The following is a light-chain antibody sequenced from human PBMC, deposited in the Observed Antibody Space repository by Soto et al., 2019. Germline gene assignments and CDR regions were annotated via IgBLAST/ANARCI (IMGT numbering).Light chain of an antibody. V-gene: IGKV1-5*03. CDR3: QQRSNWRVT. J-gene: IGKJ4*01. CDR2: KTS. Sequence: DIHITHSPSTLSASLGDRVTITCRASQSISNWLAWYQQKPGKAPKILIYKTSSLESGVPSRFSGSGSGTEFTLTISSLQSDDFAVYYCQQRSNWRVTFGGGTKVDIK. CDR1: QSISNW.